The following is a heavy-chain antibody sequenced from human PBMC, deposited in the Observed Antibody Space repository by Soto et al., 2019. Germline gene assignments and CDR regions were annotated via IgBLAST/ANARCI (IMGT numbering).Heavy chain of an antibody. D-gene: IGHD6-19*01. Sequence: EVQLVESGGGLVKPGGSLRLSCAASGFTFSNAWMNWVRQAPGKGLEWVGRIKSKIDGGTTDYAAPVKGRFTISRDDSKNTLYLQMNSLKTEDTAVYYCTTPLVRVAGTWGQGTLVTVSS. CDR1: GFTFSNAW. CDR3: TTPLVRVAGT. CDR2: IKSKIDGGTT. V-gene: IGHV3-15*07. J-gene: IGHJ5*02.